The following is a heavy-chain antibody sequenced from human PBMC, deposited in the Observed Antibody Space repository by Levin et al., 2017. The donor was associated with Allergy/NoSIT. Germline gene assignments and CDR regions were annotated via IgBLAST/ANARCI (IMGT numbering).Heavy chain of an antibody. CDR1: GFTFSSYA. D-gene: IGHD3-22*01. J-gene: IGHJ3*02. V-gene: IGHV3-23*01. CDR3: AKIYYYDSSGNYALGTAFDI. CDR2: ISGSGRNT. Sequence: PGESLKISCAASGFTFSSYAMSWVRQAPGKGLEWVSSISGSGRNTYYADSVKGRFTISRDNSKNTLYLQMNSLRAEDTAVYYCAKIYYYDSSGNYALGTAFDIWGQGTMVTVSS.